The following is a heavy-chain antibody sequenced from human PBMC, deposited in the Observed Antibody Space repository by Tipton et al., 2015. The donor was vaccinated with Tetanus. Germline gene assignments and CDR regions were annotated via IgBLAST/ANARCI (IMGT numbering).Heavy chain of an antibody. CDR1: GGTFSTFP. CDR2: IIPVFGTP. CDR3: ARTLAYCSNTVCYHLRGYEF. Sequence: QSGPEVKKPGSSVKVSCKFSGGTFSTFPINWVRQAPGQGLEWMGQIIPVFGTPNYAHNFQGRVTITADESTSTAYMELRNLRSDDTGVYFCARTLAYCSNTVCYHLRGYEFWGQGTLVTVSS. J-gene: IGHJ1*01. D-gene: IGHD2-2*01. V-gene: IGHV1-69*01.